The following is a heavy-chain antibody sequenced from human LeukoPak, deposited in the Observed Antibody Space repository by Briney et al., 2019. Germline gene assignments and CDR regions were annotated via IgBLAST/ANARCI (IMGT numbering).Heavy chain of an antibody. CDR1: VGSISSYY. V-gene: IGHV4-59*01. CDR3: AREYSSGWYGFDY. CDR2: IYNGGST. J-gene: IGHJ4*02. Sequence: ETLSLTCTDSVGSISSYYWSWMRQPPGKGLEWIGYIYNGGSTNYNPSLKCRVSTSVDTSKNKFSLKLSSVTAADTAVYYCAREYSSGWYGFDYWGQGTLVTVSS. D-gene: IGHD6-19*01.